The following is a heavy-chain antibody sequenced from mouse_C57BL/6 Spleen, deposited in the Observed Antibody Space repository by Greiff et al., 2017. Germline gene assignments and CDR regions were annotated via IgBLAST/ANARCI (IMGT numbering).Heavy chain of an antibody. CDR3: ARDGQRSYYAMNY. D-gene: IGHD3-3*01. Sequence: VQLQPSGPELVKPGASVKISCKASGYAFSSSWMNWVKQRPGKGLEWIGRIYPGDGDTNYNGKFKGKATLTADKSSSTAYMQLSSLTSEDSAVYFCARDGQRSYYAMNYWGQGTSVTVSS. CDR1: GYAFSSSW. J-gene: IGHJ4*01. CDR2: IYPGDGDT. V-gene: IGHV1-82*01.